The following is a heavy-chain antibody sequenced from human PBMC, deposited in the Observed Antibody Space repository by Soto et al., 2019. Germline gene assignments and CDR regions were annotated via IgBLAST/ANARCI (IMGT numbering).Heavy chain of an antibody. CDR1: GYSFINYW. CDR3: ARPPNGGGRGWDAFDI. D-gene: IGHD6-19*01. Sequence: GESLKISCKGSGYSFINYWIGWVRQMPGKGLEWMGIIYPGDSDTRYSPSFQGQVTISADKSISTAYLQWSSLRASDTAMYYCARPPNGGGRGWDAFDIWGQGTMVTVSS. V-gene: IGHV5-51*01. CDR2: IYPGDSDT. J-gene: IGHJ3*02.